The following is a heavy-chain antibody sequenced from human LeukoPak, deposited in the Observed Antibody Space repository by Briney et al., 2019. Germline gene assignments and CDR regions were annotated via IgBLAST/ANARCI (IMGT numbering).Heavy chain of an antibody. J-gene: IGHJ4*02. V-gene: IGHV1-3*01. Sequence: GASVKVSCKASGYTFTSYAMHWVRQAPGQRLEWMGWINAGNGNTKYSQKVQGRVTITRDTSASTAYMELSSLRSEDTAVYYCARDDCSGGSCYFDYWGQGTLVTVSS. CDR2: INAGNGNT. D-gene: IGHD2-15*01. CDR1: GYTFTSYA. CDR3: ARDDCSGGSCYFDY.